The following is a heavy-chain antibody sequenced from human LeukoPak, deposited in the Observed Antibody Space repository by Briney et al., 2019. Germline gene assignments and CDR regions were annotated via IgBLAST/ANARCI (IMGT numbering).Heavy chain of an antibody. CDR3: ARDPAWGALDY. J-gene: IGHJ4*02. D-gene: IGHD7-27*01. V-gene: IGHV3-7*03. CDR1: GFTFSSSW. CDR2: INLDGSKK. Sequence: GGSLRLSCAASGFTFSSSWMSWVRQAPGKELEWVALINLDGSKKSYVDSVKGRFTISRDNAKNSLYLQMNSLRVEDTAVYFCARDPAWGALDYWGQGTLVIVSS.